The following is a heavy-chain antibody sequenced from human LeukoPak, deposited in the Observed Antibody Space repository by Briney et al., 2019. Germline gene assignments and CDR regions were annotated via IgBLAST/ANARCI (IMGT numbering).Heavy chain of an antibody. Sequence: SETLSLTCTVSGGSISSGSYYWSWVRQPPGRGREWIGYIYYSGSTYYNPSLKSRVTISVDTSKNQFSLKLSSVSAADTAVYYCARGDLYSSSWYNWGQGTLVTVSS. CDR1: GGSISSGSYY. D-gene: IGHD6-13*01. CDR2: IYYSGST. J-gene: IGHJ4*02. CDR3: ARGDLYSSSWYN. V-gene: IGHV4-30-4*08.